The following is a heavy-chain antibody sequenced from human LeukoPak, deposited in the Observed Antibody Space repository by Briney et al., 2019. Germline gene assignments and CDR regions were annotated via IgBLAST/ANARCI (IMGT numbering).Heavy chain of an antibody. CDR1: GGSIGSYY. CDR3: ARGRFNYGP. CDR2: INPSGST. Sequence: SETLSLTCTVSGGSIGSYYWNWIRQPPGKGLEWIGVINPSGSTNYNPSLKSRVTISVDTSKNQFSLNLTSVTAADTAVYYCARGRFNYGPWGQGTLVTVSS. J-gene: IGHJ5*02. D-gene: IGHD3-10*01. V-gene: IGHV4-34*01.